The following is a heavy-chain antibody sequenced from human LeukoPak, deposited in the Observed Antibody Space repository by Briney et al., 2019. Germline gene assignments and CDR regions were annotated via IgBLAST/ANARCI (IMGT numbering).Heavy chain of an antibody. J-gene: IGHJ6*03. CDR3: ARETHTDRYYMDV. V-gene: IGHV4-59*12. D-gene: IGHD4-17*01. CDR1: GGSISSYY. Sequence: SETLSLTCTVSGGSISSYYWSWIRQPPGKGLEWIAYIYYSGSTYYNPSLKSRVTISVDTSKNQFSLKLSSVTAADTAVYYCARETHTDRYYMDVWGKGTTVTVSS. CDR2: IYYSGST.